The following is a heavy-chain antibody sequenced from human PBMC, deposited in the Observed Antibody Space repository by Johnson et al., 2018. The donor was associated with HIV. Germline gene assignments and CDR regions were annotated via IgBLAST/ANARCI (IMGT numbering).Heavy chain of an antibody. Sequence: VQLVESGGGLVKPGGSLRLSCAASGFTFSNAWMSWVRQAPGQGLEWVGRIKSKTDGGTPDYAAPVKCSFTISRDDSKNTLYLQMNSLKTEDTAVYYCTTDHNPRYYDFWFDIWGQGTMVTVSS. CDR2: IKSKTDGGTP. CDR1: GFTFSNAW. CDR3: TTDHNPRYYDFWFDI. D-gene: IGHD3-3*01. J-gene: IGHJ3*02. V-gene: IGHV3-15*01.